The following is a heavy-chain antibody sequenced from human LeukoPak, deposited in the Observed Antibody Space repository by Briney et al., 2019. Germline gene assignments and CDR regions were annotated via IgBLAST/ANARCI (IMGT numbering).Heavy chain of an antibody. V-gene: IGHV3-23*01. J-gene: IGHJ4*02. Sequence: SGGSLRLSCAASGFSFSVYAMSWVRQAPGKGLEWVSSISGSGGRTYYTNSMKGRFTISRENFKNTVYLEMNNLGAEDTALYYCAKGGQDFDFWRFDYWGQGNLVIVSS. CDR3: AKGGQDFDFWRFDY. CDR2: ISGSGGRT. D-gene: IGHD3-3*01. CDR1: GFSFSVYA.